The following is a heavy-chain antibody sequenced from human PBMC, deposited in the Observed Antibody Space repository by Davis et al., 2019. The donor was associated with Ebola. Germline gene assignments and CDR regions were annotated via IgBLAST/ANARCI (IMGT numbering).Heavy chain of an antibody. J-gene: IGHJ4*02. CDR3: ARHSWKYYFDY. CDR2: IYYSGST. Sequence: MPSETLSLTCTVPGGSISSYYWSWIRQPPGKGLEWIGYIYYSGSTNYNPSLKSRVTISVDTSKNQFSLKLSSVTAADTAVYYCARHSWKYYFDYWGQGTLVTVSS. V-gene: IGHV4-59*08. CDR1: GGSISSYY. D-gene: IGHD1-1*01.